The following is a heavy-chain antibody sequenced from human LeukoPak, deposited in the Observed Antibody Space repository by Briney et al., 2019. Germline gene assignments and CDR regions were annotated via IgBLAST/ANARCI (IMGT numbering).Heavy chain of an antibody. CDR1: GYSFTSYW. CDR2: IYPGDSDT. D-gene: IGHD2-15*01. Sequence: GGFLKISCKGSGYSFTSYWIGWVRQMPGKGLEWMGIIYPGDSDTRYSPSFQGQVTISAAKSISPAYLQWSSLKASDTAMYYCARLVEDWFDPWGQGTLVTVSS. J-gene: IGHJ5*02. V-gene: IGHV5-51*01. CDR3: ARLVEDWFDP.